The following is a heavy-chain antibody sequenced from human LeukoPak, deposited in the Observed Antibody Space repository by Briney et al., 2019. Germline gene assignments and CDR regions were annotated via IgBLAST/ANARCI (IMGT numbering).Heavy chain of an antibody. V-gene: IGHV3-23*01. J-gene: IGHJ6*02. D-gene: IGHD5-18*01. CDR3: ARITPWIQYQEYGLDV. Sequence: GGSLRLSCEATGFTFSSGAMHWVRQAPGKGLFWVAAISGSGATYYADSVKGRFTISRDNAKNSLYLQMTSLRAEDTAVYYCARITPWIQYQEYGLDVWGQGTTVTVSS. CDR1: GFTFSSGA. CDR2: ISGSGAT.